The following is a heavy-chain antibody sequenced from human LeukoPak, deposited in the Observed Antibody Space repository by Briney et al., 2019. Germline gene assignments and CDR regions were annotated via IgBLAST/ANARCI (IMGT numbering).Heavy chain of an antibody. D-gene: IGHD2-2*01. CDR3: AKDPVPTAYRGYFDY. V-gene: IGHV3-21*01. Sequence: GGSLRLSCAASGFTFSSYSMNWVRQAPGKGLEWVSSISSSSSYIYYADSVKGRFTISRDNAKNSLYLQMNSLRAEDTAVYYCAKDPVPTAYRGYFDYWGQGTLVTVSS. CDR2: ISSSSSYI. J-gene: IGHJ4*02. CDR1: GFTFSSYS.